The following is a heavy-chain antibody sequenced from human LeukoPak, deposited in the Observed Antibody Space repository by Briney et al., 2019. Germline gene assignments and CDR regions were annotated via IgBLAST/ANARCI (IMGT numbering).Heavy chain of an antibody. Sequence: AGGSLRLSCVASGFTFSISWVTWVRQAPGKGLEWVANIDKHGNGKYYVDSVKGRFAISRDYATYSVFLQMNSLRAEDTSVYYCARDAGWGYYDLWGQGTPVTVSS. CDR3: ARDAGWGYYDL. D-gene: IGHD1-26*01. J-gene: IGHJ4*02. CDR1: GFTFSISW. V-gene: IGHV3-7*01. CDR2: IDKHGNGK.